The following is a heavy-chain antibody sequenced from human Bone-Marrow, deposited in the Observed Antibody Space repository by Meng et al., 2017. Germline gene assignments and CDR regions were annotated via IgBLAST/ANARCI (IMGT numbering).Heavy chain of an antibody. CDR3: ARPFYDSSGGPYYYYYYGMDV. D-gene: IGHD3-22*01. V-gene: IGHV3-33*01. CDR2: IWNDGSNK. CDR1: GFTFSSYG. Sequence: GESLKISCAASGFTFSSYGMHWVRQAPGKGLEWVAVIWNDGSNKYYADSVKGRFTISRDNSKNTLYLQMNSLRAEDTAVYYCARPFYDSSGGPYYYYYYGMDVWGQGTTVTVSS. J-gene: IGHJ6*02.